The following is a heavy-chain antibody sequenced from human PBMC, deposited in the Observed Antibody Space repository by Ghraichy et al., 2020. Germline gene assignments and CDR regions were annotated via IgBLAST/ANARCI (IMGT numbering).Heavy chain of an antibody. V-gene: IGHV3-30*18. CDR2: ISYDGSNK. D-gene: IGHD2-2*01. CDR1: GFIFSSYG. CDR3: AKDADGCTSTYCPLRFYYGIDV. Sequence: GGSLRLSCAASGFIFSSYGMHWVRQAPGKGLEWVAVISYDGSNKYHADSVKGRFTISRDSSKNTLYLEMNSLRAEDTAVYYCAKDADGCTSTYCPLRFYYGIDVWGQGTTVTVSS. J-gene: IGHJ6*02.